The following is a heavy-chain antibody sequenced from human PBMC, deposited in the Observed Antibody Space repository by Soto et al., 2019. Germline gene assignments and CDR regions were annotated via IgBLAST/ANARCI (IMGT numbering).Heavy chain of an antibody. J-gene: IGHJ4*02. CDR3: APRVLRSVFWIVTTAAVHFEF. CDR2: IYWDDDK. V-gene: IGHV2-5*02. Sequence: QITLNESGPTQVKPRQTLTLTCTFSGFSLTTSGVGVGWIRQSPGKAPEWLALIYWDDDKRYSPSLKSRLTNTKEPSKNPVVLTIADLDPAATAIYLCAPRVLRSVFWIVTTAAVHFEFLGQGTPVAVSS. D-gene: IGHD3-3*01. CDR1: GFSLTTSGVG.